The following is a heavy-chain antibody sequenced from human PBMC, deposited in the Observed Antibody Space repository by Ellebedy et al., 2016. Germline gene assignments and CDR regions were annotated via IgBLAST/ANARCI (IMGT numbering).Heavy chain of an antibody. Sequence: ASVKVSXXASGYTFTSYGISWVRQAPGQGLEWMGWISAYNGNTNYAQKLQGRVTMTTDTSTSTAYMELRSLRSDDTAVYYCARDHHHHYYDSSGPIEPFDYWGQGTLVTVSS. D-gene: IGHD3-22*01. CDR3: ARDHHHHYYDSSGPIEPFDY. V-gene: IGHV1-18*01. J-gene: IGHJ4*02. CDR2: ISAYNGNT. CDR1: GYTFTSYG.